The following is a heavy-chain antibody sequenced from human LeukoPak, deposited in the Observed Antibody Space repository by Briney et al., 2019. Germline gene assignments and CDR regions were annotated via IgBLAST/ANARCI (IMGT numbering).Heavy chain of an antibody. V-gene: IGHV4-34*01. D-gene: IGHD3-10*01. CDR2: VNHSGNT. CDR3: ASYGSGSYYRAFDH. J-gene: IGHJ4*02. Sequence: SETLSLTCAVYGGSFSDYYWSWVRQPPGKGLEWIGEVNHSGNTNYNPSLKSRVTTSEDTSKNQFSLKLSSVTAADTAVYYCASYGSGSYYRAFDHWGQGTLVTVSS. CDR1: GGSFSDYY.